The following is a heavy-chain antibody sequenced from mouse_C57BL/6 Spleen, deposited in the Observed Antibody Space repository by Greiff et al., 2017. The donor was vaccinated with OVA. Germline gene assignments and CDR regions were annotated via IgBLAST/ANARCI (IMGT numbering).Heavy chain of an antibody. Sequence: EVKLMESGPGLVKPSQSLSLTCSVTGYSITSGYYWNWIRQSPGNQLEWMGYISYDGSNNYNPSLKNLISITRDTSKNQLFLKLNSVTTEDTATYYCAREGYYGSLDYWGQGTTLTVSS. CDR2: ISYDGSN. CDR3: AREGYYGSLDY. J-gene: IGHJ2*01. V-gene: IGHV3-6*01. CDR1: GYSITSGYY. D-gene: IGHD1-1*01.